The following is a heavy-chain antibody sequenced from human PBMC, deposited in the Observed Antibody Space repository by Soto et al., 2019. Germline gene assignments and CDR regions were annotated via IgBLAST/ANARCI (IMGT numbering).Heavy chain of an antibody. CDR3: ARDRCSGGSCLYGMDV. J-gene: IGHJ6*02. CDR1: GDSISSGGYY. V-gene: IGHV4-31*03. CDR2: IYYSGST. D-gene: IGHD2-15*01. Sequence: PSETLSLTCTVSGDSISSGGYYWSWIRQHPGKGLEWIGYIYYSGSTYYNPSLKSRVTISVDTSKNQFSLKLSSVTAADTAVYYCARDRCSGGSCLYGMDVWGQGTTVTVSS.